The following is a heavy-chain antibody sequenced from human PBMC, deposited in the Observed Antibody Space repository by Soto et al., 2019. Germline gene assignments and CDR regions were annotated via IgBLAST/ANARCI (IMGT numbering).Heavy chain of an antibody. Sequence: ASVKVSCKASGDTFTGYYIHWVRQAPGQGLEWMGRIDPPSGDTDYAQKLQGRVTMTRDTSIDTAYMELSRLKFDDTAVYYCARGAAAGTFFDFWGQGTLVTVSS. CDR2: IDPPSGDT. CDR1: GDTFTGYY. CDR3: ARGAAAGTFFDF. V-gene: IGHV1-2*02. J-gene: IGHJ4*02. D-gene: IGHD6-13*01.